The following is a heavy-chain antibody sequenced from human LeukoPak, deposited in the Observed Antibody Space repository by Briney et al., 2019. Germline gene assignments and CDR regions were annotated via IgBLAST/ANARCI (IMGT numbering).Heavy chain of an antibody. CDR3: AALPVTTAWREY. V-gene: IGHV4-59*13. CDR1: GDSIDSYF. Sequence: SETLSLTCTLSGDSIDSYFWTWIRQPRGKRPEWIGYMYTSGPANYNPSLKGRVTISGDTSTNVFSLNVMSVTAADTAIYYCAALPVTTAWREYWGQGTLVTVSS. J-gene: IGHJ4*02. CDR2: MYTSGPA. D-gene: IGHD1-14*01.